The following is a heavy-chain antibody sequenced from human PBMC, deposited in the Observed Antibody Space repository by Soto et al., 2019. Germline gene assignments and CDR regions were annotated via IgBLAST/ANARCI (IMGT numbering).Heavy chain of an antibody. J-gene: IGHJ5*02. V-gene: IGHV4-30-4*01. CDR3: ARVGDTAMVNWFDP. D-gene: IGHD5-18*01. Sequence: SETLSLTCTVSGGSISSGDYYWSWIRQPPGKGLEWIGYIYYSGSTYYNPSLKSRVTISVDTSKNQFSLKLSSVTAADTAVYYCARVGDTAMVNWFDPWGQGTLVTVS. CDR2: IYYSGST. CDR1: GGSISSGDYY.